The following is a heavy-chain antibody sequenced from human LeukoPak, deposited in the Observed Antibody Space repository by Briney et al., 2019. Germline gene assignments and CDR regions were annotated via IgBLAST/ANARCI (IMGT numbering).Heavy chain of an antibody. V-gene: IGHV3-23*01. J-gene: IGHJ4*02. CDR1: GFTFDDYA. CDR3: AKSHYDSSGYYDY. Sequence: PGGSLRLSCAASGFTFDDYAMHWVRQAPGKGLEWVSGISGSGGSTYYADSVKGRFTISRDNSKNTLYLQMNSLRAEDTAVYYCAKSHYDSSGYYDYWGQGTLVTVSS. CDR2: ISGSGGST. D-gene: IGHD3-22*01.